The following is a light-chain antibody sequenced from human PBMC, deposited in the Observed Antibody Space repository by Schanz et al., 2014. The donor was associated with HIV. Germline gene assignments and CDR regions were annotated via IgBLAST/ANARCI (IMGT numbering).Light chain of an antibody. V-gene: IGLV2-14*03. CDR2: DVN. CDR3: CSYAGSSTFYV. J-gene: IGLJ1*01. Sequence: QSALTQPASVSGSPGQSITISCTGTSADIGAYKSVSWYQQHPGKAPKLIIYDVNNRPSGVSDRFSGSKSGNTASLTVSGLQAEDEADYYCCSYAGSSTFYVFGTGTKLTVL. CDR1: SADIGAYKS.